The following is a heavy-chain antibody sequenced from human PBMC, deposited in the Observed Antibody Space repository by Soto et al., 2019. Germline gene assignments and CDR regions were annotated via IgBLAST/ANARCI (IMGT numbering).Heavy chain of an antibody. CDR1: GGSISSSSYY. D-gene: IGHD5-12*01. CDR2: IYYSGST. J-gene: IGHJ4*02. Sequence: PSETLSLTCTVSGGSISSSSYYWGWIRQPPGKGLGWIGSIYYSGSTYYNPSLKSRVTISVDTSKNQFSLKLSSVTAADTAVYYCARLGRVATFYFDYWGQGTLVTVSS. V-gene: IGHV4-39*01. CDR3: ARLGRVATFYFDY.